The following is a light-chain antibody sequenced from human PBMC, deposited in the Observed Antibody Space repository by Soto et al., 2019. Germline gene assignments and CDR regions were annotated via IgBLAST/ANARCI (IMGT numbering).Light chain of an antibody. CDR1: NIGTKS. V-gene: IGLV3-21*02. CDR3: QVWDSSSDHYV. CDR2: DDS. Sequence: SYELTQPPSVSVAPGQTARITCGGNNIGTKSVHWYQQKPGQAPVLVVYDDSDRPSGSPERLSGSNSGNTATLTVSRVEAGDEADYYCQVWDSSSDHYVFGTGTKVTVL. J-gene: IGLJ1*01.